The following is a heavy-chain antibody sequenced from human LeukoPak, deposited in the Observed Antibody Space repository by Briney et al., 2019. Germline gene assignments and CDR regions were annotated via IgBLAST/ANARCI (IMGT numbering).Heavy chain of an antibody. J-gene: IGHJ4*02. Sequence: GASVKVSCKASGGTLSRYAISWVRQAPGQGLEWMGRIIPILGIANYAQKFQGRVTITADKSTSTAYMELSSLRSEDTAVYYCARVISPYCSGGSCYSIDYWGRGTLVTVSS. CDR1: GGTLSRYA. V-gene: IGHV1-69*04. D-gene: IGHD2-15*01. CDR2: IIPILGIA. CDR3: ARVISPYCSGGSCYSIDY.